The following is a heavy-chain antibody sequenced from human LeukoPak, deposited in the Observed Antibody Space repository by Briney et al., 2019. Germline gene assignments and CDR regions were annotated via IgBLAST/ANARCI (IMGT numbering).Heavy chain of an antibody. D-gene: IGHD6-13*01. V-gene: IGHV1-69*01. J-gene: IGHJ5*02. Sequence: AASVKVSCKASGGTFSSYAISWVRQAPVQGLEWMGGIIPIFGTANYAQKFQGRVTITADESTSTAYMELSSLRSEDTAVYYCARDPQQLVHWFDPWGQGTLVTVSS. CDR2: IIPIFGTA. CDR3: ARDPQQLVHWFDP. CDR1: GGTFSSYA.